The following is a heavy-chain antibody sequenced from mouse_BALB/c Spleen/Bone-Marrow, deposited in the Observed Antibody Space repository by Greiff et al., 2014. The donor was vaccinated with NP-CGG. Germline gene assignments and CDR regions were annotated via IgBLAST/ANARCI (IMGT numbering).Heavy chain of an antibody. V-gene: IGHV1S135*01. CDR2: IDPYNGDT. D-gene: IGHD2-1*01. CDR3: ASCGNYEAWFAY. Sequence: EVQVVESGPELVKPGASVKVSCKASGYAFTSYNIYWVKQSHGKSLEWIGYIDPYNGDTNYNQKFKVKATLTVDKSSSTAYMHLNSLTSEDSAVYYCASCGNYEAWFAYWGQGTLVTVSA. J-gene: IGHJ3*01. CDR1: GYAFTSYN.